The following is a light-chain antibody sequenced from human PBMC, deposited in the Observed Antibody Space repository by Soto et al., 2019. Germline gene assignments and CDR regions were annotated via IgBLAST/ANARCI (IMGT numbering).Light chain of an antibody. J-gene: IGKJ2*01. CDR2: AVS. Sequence: EIVRTQSPATLSVSQGERATLSCSASQSVSSNLAWFQQKPGQAPRLLLYAVSTRATGVPGRFSASGAGTEFTLTISSLQSEDSAVYYCQQHNHWPSFGQGTKLQIK. CDR3: QQHNHWPS. V-gene: IGKV3-15*01. CDR1: QSVSSN.